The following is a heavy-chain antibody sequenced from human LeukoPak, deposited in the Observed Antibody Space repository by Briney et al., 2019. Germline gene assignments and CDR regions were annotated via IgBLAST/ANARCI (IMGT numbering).Heavy chain of an antibody. D-gene: IGHD3-10*01. J-gene: IGHJ4*02. V-gene: IGHV4-61*02. CDR3: ARDTAPFGSGSYNY. Sequence: SQTLSLTCTVSGGSISSGSYYWRWIRQPAGKGLEWLGRIYTSGSTNYNPSLKSRVTISVDTSKNQFSLKLSSVTAADTAVYYCARDTAPFGSGSYNYWGQGTLVTVSS. CDR1: GGSISSGSYY. CDR2: IYTSGST.